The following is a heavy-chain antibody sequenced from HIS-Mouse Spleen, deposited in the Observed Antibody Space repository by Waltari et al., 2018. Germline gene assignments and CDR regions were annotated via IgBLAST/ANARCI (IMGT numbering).Heavy chain of an antibody. J-gene: IGHJ3*02. D-gene: IGHD1-1*01. Sequence: QLQLQESGPGLVKPSETLSLTCTVSGGSISSSRYYWGWMRQPPGKGLEWSGSIHYSGSTYYTPSLKSRVTISVDTSKNQFSLKLSSVTAADTAVYYCAREVYNWNDGGAFDIWGQGTMVTVSS. CDR3: AREVYNWNDGGAFDI. CDR1: GGSISSSRYY. CDR2: IHYSGST. V-gene: IGHV4-39*07.